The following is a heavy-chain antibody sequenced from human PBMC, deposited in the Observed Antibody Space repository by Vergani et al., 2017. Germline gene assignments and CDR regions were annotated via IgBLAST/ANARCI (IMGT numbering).Heavy chain of an antibody. CDR1: GFTFSSYA. V-gene: IGHV3-23*01. Sequence: EVQLLESGGGLVQPGGSLRLSCAASGFTFSSYAMSWVRQAPGKGLEWVSAISGSGGSTYYADSVKGRFTISRDNSKNTLYLQMNSLRAEDTAVYYCARDHSGTFDYGDYQLGKNNWFDPWGQGTLVTVSS. J-gene: IGHJ5*02. CDR2: ISGSGGST. CDR3: ARDHSGTFDYGDYQLGKNNWFDP. D-gene: IGHD4-17*01.